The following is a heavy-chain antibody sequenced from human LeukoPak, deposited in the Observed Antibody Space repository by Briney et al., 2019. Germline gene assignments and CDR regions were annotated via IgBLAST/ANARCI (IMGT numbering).Heavy chain of an antibody. Sequence: PGGSLRLSCAASGFTFSSYTMHWVRQAPGKGLEWVSYISSSSSTKYYPDSVKGRFTISRDNSKNSLYLQMNSLRAEDTAVYYCARVEVGDYGDFWGQGTLVTVSS. V-gene: IGHV3-48*04. J-gene: IGHJ4*02. CDR1: GFTFSSYT. D-gene: IGHD2-15*01. CDR3: ARVEVGDYGDF. CDR2: ISSSSSTK.